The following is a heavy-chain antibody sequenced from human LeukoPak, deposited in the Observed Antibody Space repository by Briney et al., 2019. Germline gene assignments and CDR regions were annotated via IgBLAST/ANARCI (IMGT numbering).Heavy chain of an antibody. J-gene: IGHJ5*02. Sequence: SVKVSCKASGGTFSSYAISWVRQAPGQGLEWMGGIIPIFGTANYAQKFQGRVTITADESTSTAYMELSSLRSEDTAVYYCVRDGEGVAISVNYWFDPWGQGTLVTVSS. D-gene: IGHD3-10*01. CDR1: GGTFSSYA. CDR3: VRDGEGVAISVNYWFDP. CDR2: IIPIFGTA. V-gene: IGHV1-69*01.